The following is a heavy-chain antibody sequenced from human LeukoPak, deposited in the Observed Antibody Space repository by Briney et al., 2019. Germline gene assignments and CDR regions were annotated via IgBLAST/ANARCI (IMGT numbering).Heavy chain of an antibody. V-gene: IGHV3-21*01. CDR1: GFTFSSYS. J-gene: IGHJ3*02. Sequence: PGGSLRLSCAASGFTFSSYSMNWVRQAPGKGLEWVSSISSSSSYIYYADSVKGRFTISRDNAKNSLYLQMNSLRAEDTAVYYCARTPVEMATIDPNDAFDIWGQGTMVTVSS. CDR2: ISSSSSYI. CDR3: ARTPVEMATIDPNDAFDI. D-gene: IGHD5-24*01.